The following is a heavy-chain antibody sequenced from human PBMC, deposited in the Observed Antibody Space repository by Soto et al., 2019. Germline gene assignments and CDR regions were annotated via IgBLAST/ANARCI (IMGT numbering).Heavy chain of an antibody. J-gene: IGHJ5*02. V-gene: IGHV4-34*02. Sequence: QVHLQQWGAGLLKPSETLSLTCAVYVGSVNGYYWNWIRQPPGKGLEWIGEINHTGGTHYNPSLKSRFTMSVDTSKNQFSLRLSSVTAADTAIYYCATRITVFGLLIPPFDPWGQGTQVTVSS. D-gene: IGHD3-3*01. CDR3: ATRITVFGLLIPPFDP. CDR1: VGSVNGYY. CDR2: INHTGGT.